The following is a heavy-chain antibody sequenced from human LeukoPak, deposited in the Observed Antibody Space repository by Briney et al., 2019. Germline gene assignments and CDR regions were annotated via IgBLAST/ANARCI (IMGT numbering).Heavy chain of an antibody. V-gene: IGHV4-39*07. J-gene: IGHJ5*02. CDR2: IYYSGST. Sequence: PSETLSLTCTVSGGSISSSSYYWGWIRQPPGKGLEWIGSIYYSGSTYYNPSLKSRVTISVDTSKNQFSLKLSSVTAADTAVYYCARFGSNPGENNWFDPWGQGTLVTVSS. D-gene: IGHD4-11*01. CDR1: GGSISSSSYY. CDR3: ARFGSNPGENNWFDP.